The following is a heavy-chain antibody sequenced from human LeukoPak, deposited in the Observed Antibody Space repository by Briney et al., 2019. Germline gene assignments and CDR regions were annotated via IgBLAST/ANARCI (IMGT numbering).Heavy chain of an antibody. J-gene: IGHJ4*02. Sequence: HSGGSLRLSCAASGFTFSSYGMSWVRQGPGKGLVWVSRIYIDGISTTYADSVKGRFTISRDNAKNTLYLQMNSLRAEDTAVYYCVTGQLDSLYYFDYWGQGTLVTVSS. CDR2: IYIDGIST. CDR3: VTGQLDSLYYFDY. D-gene: IGHD1-1*01. V-gene: IGHV3-74*01. CDR1: GFTFSSYG.